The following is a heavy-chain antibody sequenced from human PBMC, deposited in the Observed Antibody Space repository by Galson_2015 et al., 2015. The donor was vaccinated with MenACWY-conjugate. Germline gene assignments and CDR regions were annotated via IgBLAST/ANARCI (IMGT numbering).Heavy chain of an antibody. CDR3: TTGRAGFGELWPRETRFDY. J-gene: IGHJ4*02. V-gene: IGHV3-15*01. CDR2: IKSKTDGGTT. D-gene: IGHD3-10*01. CDR1: GFTFSNAW. Sequence: SLRLSCAASGFTFSNAWMSWVRQVPGKGLEWVGRIKSKTDGGTTDYAAPVKGRFTISRDDSKNTLYLQMNSLKTEDTAVYYCTTGRAGFGELWPRETRFDYWGQGTLVTVSS.